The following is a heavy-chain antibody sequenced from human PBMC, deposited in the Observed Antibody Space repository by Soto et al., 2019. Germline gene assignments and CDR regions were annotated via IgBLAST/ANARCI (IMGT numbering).Heavy chain of an antibody. CDR3: AKGTIFGVVIYYFDY. D-gene: IGHD3-3*01. V-gene: IGHV3-23*01. Sequence: GGSLRLSCAASGFTFSSYAMSWVRQAPGKGLEWVSAISGSGGSTYYADSVKGRFTISRDNSKNTLYLQMNSLRAEDTAVYYCAKGTIFGVVIYYFDYWGQGTLVTVSS. J-gene: IGHJ4*02. CDR1: GFTFSSYA. CDR2: ISGSGGST.